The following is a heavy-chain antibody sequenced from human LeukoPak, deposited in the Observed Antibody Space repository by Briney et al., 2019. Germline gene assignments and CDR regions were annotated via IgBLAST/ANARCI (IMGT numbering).Heavy chain of an antibody. J-gene: IGHJ5*02. CDR2: INSDGSST. D-gene: IGHD3-10*01. CDR3: ARAPYYDASTDNWFGP. V-gene: IGHV3-74*01. Sequence: GGSPRLSCAASGFTLSRYWMHWVRQAPGKGLVWVSRINSDGSSTNYADSVKGRFTISRDNAKNTLYLQMNSLRAEDTAMYYCARAPYYDASTDNWFGPWGQGTLVTVSS. CDR1: GFTLSRYW.